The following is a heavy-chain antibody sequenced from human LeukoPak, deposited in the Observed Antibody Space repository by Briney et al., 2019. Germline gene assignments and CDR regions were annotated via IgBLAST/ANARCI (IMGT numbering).Heavy chain of an antibody. D-gene: IGHD5-12*01. CDR2: INHSGST. CDR1: GGSFSGYY. Sequence: PSETLSLTCAVYGGSFSGYYWSWIRQPPGKGLEWIGEINHSGSTNYNPSLKGRVTISVDTSKNQFSLKLSSVTAADTAVYYCAREGGFSIFDYWGQGTLVTVSS. J-gene: IGHJ4*02. V-gene: IGHV4-34*01. CDR3: AREGGFSIFDY.